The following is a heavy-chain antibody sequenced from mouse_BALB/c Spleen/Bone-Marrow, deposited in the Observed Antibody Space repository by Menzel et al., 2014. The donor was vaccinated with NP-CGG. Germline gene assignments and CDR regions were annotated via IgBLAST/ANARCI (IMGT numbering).Heavy chain of an antibody. CDR3: ASYYYGHYFDY. Sequence: EVMLVESGAELVKPGASVKLSCTASGSNIKDTYMHWVKQRPEQGLEWIGRIDPANGNTKYDPKFQGKATITADTSSNTAYLQLSSLTSEDTAVYYCASYYYGHYFDYWGQGTTLTVSS. V-gene: IGHV14-3*02. CDR2: IDPANGNT. CDR1: GSNIKDTY. J-gene: IGHJ2*01. D-gene: IGHD1-1*01.